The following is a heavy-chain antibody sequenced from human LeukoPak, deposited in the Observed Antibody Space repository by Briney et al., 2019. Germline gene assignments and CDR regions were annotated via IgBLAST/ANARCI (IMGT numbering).Heavy chain of an antibody. CDR2: ISARGGST. CDR1: GLTVSSNY. V-gene: IGHV3-23*01. J-gene: IGHJ3*02. CDR3: AKSEYDSSGYYYFAFDI. D-gene: IGHD3-22*01. Sequence: GGSLRLSCAASGLTVSSNYMSWVRQAPGKGLECVSGISARGGSTYYADSVKGRFTISRDNSKNTLYLQMNSLRAEDTAIYYCAKSEYDSSGYYYFAFDIWGQGTMVTVSS.